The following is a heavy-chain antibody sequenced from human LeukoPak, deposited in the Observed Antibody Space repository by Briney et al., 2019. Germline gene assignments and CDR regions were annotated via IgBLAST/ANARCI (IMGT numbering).Heavy chain of an antibody. CDR3: ARGYHMVVVVAATGGYFDY. Sequence: TSETLSLTCAVYGGSFSGYYCSWIRQPPGKGLEWIGEINHSGSTNYNPSLKSRVTISVDTSKNQFSMKLRSVTAADTAVYYCARGYHMVVVVAATGGYFDYWGQGTLVTVSS. J-gene: IGHJ4*02. D-gene: IGHD2-15*01. CDR2: INHSGST. CDR1: GGSFSGYY. V-gene: IGHV4-34*01.